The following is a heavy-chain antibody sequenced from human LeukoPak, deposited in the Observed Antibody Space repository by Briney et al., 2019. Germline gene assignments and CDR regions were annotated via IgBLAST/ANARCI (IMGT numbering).Heavy chain of an antibody. CDR2: IYHSGST. J-gene: IGHJ5*02. Sequence: PSENLSLTCTVSGYSISSGYYWGWIRQPPGKGLEWIGSIYHSGSTSYNPSLRSRVTISVDTSKNQFSLKLSSVTAADTAVYYWARGCSGGSCYSFWFDPWGQGTLVTVSS. V-gene: IGHV4-38-2*02. D-gene: IGHD2-15*01. CDR1: GYSISSGYY. CDR3: ARGCSGGSCYSFWFDP.